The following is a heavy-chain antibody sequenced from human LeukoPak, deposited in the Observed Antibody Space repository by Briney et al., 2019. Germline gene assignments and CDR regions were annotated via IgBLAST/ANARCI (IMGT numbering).Heavy chain of an antibody. V-gene: IGHV3-23*01. Sequence: GGSLRLSCAASGFTFSNAWMSWVRQAPGKGLEWVSAISGSGGSTYYADSVKGRFTIPRDNSKNTLYLQMNSLRAEDTAVYYCAKDRGYSYGRYYFDYWGQGTLVTVSS. CDR3: AKDRGYSYGRYYFDY. J-gene: IGHJ4*02. CDR1: GFTFSNAW. CDR2: ISGSGGST. D-gene: IGHD5-18*01.